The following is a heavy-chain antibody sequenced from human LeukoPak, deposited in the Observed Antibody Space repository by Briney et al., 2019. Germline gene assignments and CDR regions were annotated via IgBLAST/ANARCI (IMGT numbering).Heavy chain of an antibody. CDR1: GFTVSSNS. J-gene: IGHJ6*03. V-gene: IGHV3-53*01. D-gene: IGHD2-2*01. Sequence: GSLRLSCTVSGFTVSSNSMSWVRQAPGKGLEWVSFIYSDNTHYSDSVKGRFTISRDNAKNSLYLQMNSLRAEDTAVYYCARAPDIVVVSYMDVWGKGTTVTVSS. CDR3: ARAPDIVVVSYMDV. CDR2: IYSDNT.